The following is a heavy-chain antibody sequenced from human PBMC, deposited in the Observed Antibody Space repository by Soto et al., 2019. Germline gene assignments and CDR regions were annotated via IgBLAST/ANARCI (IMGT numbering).Heavy chain of an antibody. CDR2: ISYDGSNK. CDR1: GFTFSSYG. Sequence: PGGSLRLSCAASGFTFSSYGMHWVRQAPGKGLEWVAVISYDGSNKYYADSVKGRFTISRDNSKNTLYLQMNSLRAEDTAVYYCAKERVHADILPGPAYAFDIWGQGTMVTGSS. CDR3: AKERVHADILPGPAYAFDI. D-gene: IGHD3-9*01. V-gene: IGHV3-30*18. J-gene: IGHJ3*02.